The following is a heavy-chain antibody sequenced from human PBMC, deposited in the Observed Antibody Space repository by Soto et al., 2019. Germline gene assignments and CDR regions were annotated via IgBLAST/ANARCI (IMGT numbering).Heavy chain of an antibody. V-gene: IGHV3-9*01. D-gene: IGHD3-3*01. CDR1: GFIFDDFA. J-gene: IGHJ4*02. CDR2: ISWNSDSI. CDR3: TKVGGLYDFWSGPLHFDL. Sequence: EAQLVESGGGLVQPGRSLRLYCVGSGFIFDDFAIHWVRQAPGKGLEWVSGISWNSDSIGYADSVKGRFTISRDNAKNALYLQMNSLRVDDTALYYCTKVGGLYDFWSGPLHFDLWGQGTLVTVSS.